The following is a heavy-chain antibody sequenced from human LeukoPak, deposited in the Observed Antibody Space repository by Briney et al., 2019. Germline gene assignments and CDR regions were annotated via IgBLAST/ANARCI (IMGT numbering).Heavy chain of an antibody. CDR1: GYTFSNYG. CDR3: ARMGCSSASRYTLDY. Sequence: ASVKVSCKASGYTFSNYGISWVRQAPGQGLEWMGWISVYNTNTNSAQNVQGRVTMTTDTSTSTAYMELRSLRSDDTAVYYCARMGCSSASRYTLDYWGQGTLVTVSS. J-gene: IGHJ4*02. V-gene: IGHV1-18*01. CDR2: ISVYNTNT. D-gene: IGHD2-2*02.